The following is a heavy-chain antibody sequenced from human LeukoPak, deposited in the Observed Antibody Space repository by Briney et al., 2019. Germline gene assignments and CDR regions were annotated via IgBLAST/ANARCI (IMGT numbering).Heavy chain of an antibody. CDR3: ARLWGYFDY. J-gene: IGHJ4*02. CDR1: GGSFSGYY. V-gene: IGHV4-34*01. Sequence: SETLSLTCAVYGGSFSGYYWSWIRQPPGKGLEWIGEINHSGSTNYNPSLKSRVTISVDTSKNQFSLKLSSVTAADTAVYYCARLWGYFDYWGQGTLVTVSS. D-gene: IGHD3-16*01. CDR2: INHSGST.